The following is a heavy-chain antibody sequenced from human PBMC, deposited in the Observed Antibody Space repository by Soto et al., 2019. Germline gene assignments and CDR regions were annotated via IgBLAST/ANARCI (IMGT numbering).Heavy chain of an antibody. CDR2: IKQDGSEK. J-gene: IGHJ6*02. V-gene: IGHV3-7*03. CDR3: ATALRFLEWYPYYYGMDV. Sequence: GESLRLSCAASGFTSSIYWMGWVHHAQGKGLEWVANIKQDGSEKYYVDSVKGRFTISRDNAKNSLYLQMNSLRAEDTAVYYCATALRFLEWYPYYYGMDVWGQGTTVTVSS. D-gene: IGHD3-3*01. CDR1: GFTSSIYW.